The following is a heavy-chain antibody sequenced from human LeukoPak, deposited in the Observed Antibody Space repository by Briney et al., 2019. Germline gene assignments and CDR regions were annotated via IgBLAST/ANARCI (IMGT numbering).Heavy chain of an antibody. CDR2: ISGSGGST. Sequence: GGSLRLSCAASGFTFSSYAMSWVRQAPGKGLDWVSAISGSGGSTYYADSVKGRFTISRDNSKNTLYLQMNSLRAEDTAVYYCAKDLHYYGSGNYMDVWGKGTTVTVSS. D-gene: IGHD3-10*01. CDR1: GFTFSSYA. CDR3: AKDLHYYGSGNYMDV. J-gene: IGHJ6*03. V-gene: IGHV3-23*01.